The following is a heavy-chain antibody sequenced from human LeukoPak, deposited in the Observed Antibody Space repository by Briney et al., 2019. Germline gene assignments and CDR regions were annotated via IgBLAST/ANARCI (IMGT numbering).Heavy chain of an antibody. CDR2: ISDSGGNT. CDR3: AGSWYFDY. D-gene: IGHD6-13*01. V-gene: IGHV3-23*01. CDR1: GFTFSNYA. Sequence: GGSLRLSCAASGFTFSNYAMSWVRQAPGKGLEWVSTISDSGGNTYYADSVKGRFTISRDNYKNTAYLQMNSLRAEDTAVYYCAGSWYFDYWGQGTLVTVSS. J-gene: IGHJ4*02.